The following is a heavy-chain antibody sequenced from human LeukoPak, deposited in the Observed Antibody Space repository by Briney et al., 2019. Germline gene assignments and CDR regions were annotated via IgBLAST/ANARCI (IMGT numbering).Heavy chain of an antibody. CDR3: ARDRISSWYAFHYYFDY. CDR1: GYTFTGYY. D-gene: IGHD6-13*01. CDR2: INPNSGGT. Sequence: GASVKVSCKASGYTFTGYYMHWVRQAPGQGLEWMGWINPNSGGTNYAQKFQGRVTMTRDTSISTAYMELSRLRSDDTAVYYCARDRISSWYAFHYYFDYWGQGTLVTVSS. V-gene: IGHV1-2*02. J-gene: IGHJ4*02.